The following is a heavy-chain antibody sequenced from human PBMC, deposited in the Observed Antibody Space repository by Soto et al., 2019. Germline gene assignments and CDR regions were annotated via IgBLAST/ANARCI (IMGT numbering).Heavy chain of an antibody. V-gene: IGHV1-69*08. Sequence: QVQLVQSGAEVKKPGSSVKVSCKASGGTFSSYTISWVRQAPGQGLEWMGRIIPILGIANYAQKFQGRVTITADKSTSTAYMELSSLSSEDTAVYYCARDRDYCSGGSCYLSSHWGQGTLVTVSS. J-gene: IGHJ1*01. CDR2: IIPILGIA. CDR3: ARDRDYCSGGSCYLSSH. CDR1: GGTFSSYT. D-gene: IGHD2-15*01.